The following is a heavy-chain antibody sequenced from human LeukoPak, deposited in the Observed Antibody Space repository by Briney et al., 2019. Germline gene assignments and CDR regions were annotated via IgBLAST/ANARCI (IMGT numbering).Heavy chain of an antibody. CDR2: IYYSGTT. CDR3: AGGDYGDYLFDY. D-gene: IGHD4-17*01. CDR1: GGSISRYY. J-gene: IGHJ4*02. V-gene: IGHV4-59*01. Sequence: SETLSLTCTVSGGSISRYYWSWIRQPPGKGLEWIGYIYYSGTTNYNPSLKSRLIISVDTSKNQFSLRLSSVTAADTAVYYCAGGDYGDYLFDYWGQGTLVTVSS.